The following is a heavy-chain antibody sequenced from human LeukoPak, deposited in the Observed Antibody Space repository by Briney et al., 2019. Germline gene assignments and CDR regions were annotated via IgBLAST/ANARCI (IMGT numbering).Heavy chain of an antibody. CDR1: GDSVSSKSVA. CDR3: ASQVFVAGTAMGHYPFDF. J-gene: IGHJ4*02. CDR2: THYRSRWYN. D-gene: IGHD6-19*01. V-gene: IGHV6-1*01. Sequence: SLTLSLTCAISGDSVSSKSVAWNWIRQSPSRGLEWLGRTHYRSRWYNDYAVSVKSRITINPDTSKNQFSLHLNSVTPEDTAVYYCASQVFVAGTAMGHYPFDFWGQGTLVTVSS.